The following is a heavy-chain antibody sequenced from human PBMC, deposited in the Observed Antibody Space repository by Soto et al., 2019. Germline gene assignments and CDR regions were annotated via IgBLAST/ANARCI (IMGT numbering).Heavy chain of an antibody. V-gene: IGHV1-18*01. Sequence: QVQLVQSGAEVKKPGASVKVSCKASGYTFTSYGISWVRQAPGQGLEWMGWISAHNGNTNYAQKLQGRVTMTTETSTSAAYMELRSLRSDDTAVYYCARDKGVRNILTGYPGVYWGQGTLVTVSS. CDR2: ISAHNGNT. J-gene: IGHJ4*02. CDR3: ARDKGVRNILTGYPGVY. CDR1: GYTFTSYG. D-gene: IGHD3-9*01.